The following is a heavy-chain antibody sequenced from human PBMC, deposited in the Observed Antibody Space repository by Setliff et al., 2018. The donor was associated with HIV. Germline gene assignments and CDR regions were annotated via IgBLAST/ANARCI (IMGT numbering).Heavy chain of an antibody. Sequence: ASVKVSCKASGYTFTSYDINWVRQATGQGLEWMGWMNPNSGNTKYSPKFQGRVTITRGTSASTAYMELSSLRSEDTAVYYCARDPTVVMSYYYYGMDVWGQGTTVTVSS. CDR2: MNPNSGNT. CDR1: GYTFTSYD. J-gene: IGHJ6*02. V-gene: IGHV1-8*03. D-gene: IGHD2-15*01. CDR3: ARDPTVVMSYYYYGMDV.